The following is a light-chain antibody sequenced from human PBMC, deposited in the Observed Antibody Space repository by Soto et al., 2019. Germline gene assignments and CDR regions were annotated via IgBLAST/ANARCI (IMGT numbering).Light chain of an antibody. V-gene: IGKV3-15*01. CDR3: QQFNDWPRT. Sequence: EIVMTQSPGTLSVSPGERATLSCRSSQSVGSNLAWYQQKPGQAPRLLIYGASTRASGITARFSGSGSGTEFTLTISSLQSEDFAVYYCQQFNDWPRTFGLGTKLEI. CDR1: QSVGSN. J-gene: IGKJ2*01. CDR2: GAS.